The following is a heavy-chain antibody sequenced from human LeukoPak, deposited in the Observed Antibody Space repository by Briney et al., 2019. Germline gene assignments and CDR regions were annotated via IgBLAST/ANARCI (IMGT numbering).Heavy chain of an antibody. CDR3: AKDTLLGEPEDHFDY. CDR1: GFTFSSYA. J-gene: IGHJ4*02. CDR2: ISGSGGST. V-gene: IGHV3-23*01. D-gene: IGHD3-10*02. Sequence: PGGSLRLSCAASGFTFSSYAMSWVRQAAGKGLEWVSAISGSGGSTYYADSVKGRFTISRDNSKNTLYLQMNSLRAEDTAVYYCAKDTLLGEPEDHFDYWGQGTLVTVSS.